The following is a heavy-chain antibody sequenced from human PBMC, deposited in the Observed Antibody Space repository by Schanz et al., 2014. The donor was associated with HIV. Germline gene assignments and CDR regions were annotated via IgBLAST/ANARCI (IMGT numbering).Heavy chain of an antibody. CDR3: AKENPINYYSHGGPFDI. J-gene: IGHJ3*02. CDR2: INSDGSSR. CDR1: GFTFDDYA. D-gene: IGHD3-10*01. Sequence: EVQLVESGGGLVQPGRSLRLSCAASGFTFDDYAMHWVRQAPGKGLVWVSRINSDGSSRNYVDSVKGRFTISRDNAKNTLFLQMNSLRAEDTAVYYCAKENPINYYSHGGPFDIWGQGTMLTVSS. V-gene: IGHV3-74*01.